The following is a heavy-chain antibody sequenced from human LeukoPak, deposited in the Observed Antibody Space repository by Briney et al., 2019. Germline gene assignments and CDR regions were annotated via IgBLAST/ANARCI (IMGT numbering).Heavy chain of an antibody. CDR2: INHSGST. V-gene: IGHV4-34*01. CDR1: GGSFSGYY. CDR3: ARAWARSTAAGTHYFDY. Sequence: PSETLSLTCAVYGGSFSGYYWSWIRQPPGKGLEWIGEINHSGSTNYNPSLKSRVTISVDTSKNQFSLKLSSVTAADTAVYYCARAWARSTAAGTHYFDYWGQGTLVTVSS. D-gene: IGHD6-13*01. J-gene: IGHJ4*02.